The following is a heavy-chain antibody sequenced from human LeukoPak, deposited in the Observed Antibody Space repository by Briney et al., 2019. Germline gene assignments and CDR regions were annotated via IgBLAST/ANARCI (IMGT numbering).Heavy chain of an antibody. D-gene: IGHD2-15*01. V-gene: IGHV3-72*01. CDR1: GFSFCFYY. J-gene: IGHJ4*02. CDR3: VGSYEY. CDR2: SRNKENRYST. Sequence: GGALRLSCGASGFSFCFYYVAWVRQAPGKGLELVGLSRNKENRYSTAYGASVKGRVTISRDDSKNLMYLEMKSLKSEDTAVYYCVGSYEYWGQG.